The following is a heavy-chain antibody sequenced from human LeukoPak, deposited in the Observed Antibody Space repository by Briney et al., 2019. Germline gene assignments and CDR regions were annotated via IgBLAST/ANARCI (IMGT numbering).Heavy chain of an antibody. CDR1: GGSISSSSYY. J-gene: IGHJ4*02. CDR3: ARHRGQVQVVTPFDY. Sequence: SETLSLTCTFSGGSISSSSYYWGWIRQPPGKGLEWIGSIYYSGSTYYNPSLKSRVTISVDTSKNQFSLKLSSVTAADTAVYYCARHRGQVQVVTPFDYWSQGTLVTVSS. CDR2: IYYSGST. D-gene: IGHD3-22*01. V-gene: IGHV4-39*01.